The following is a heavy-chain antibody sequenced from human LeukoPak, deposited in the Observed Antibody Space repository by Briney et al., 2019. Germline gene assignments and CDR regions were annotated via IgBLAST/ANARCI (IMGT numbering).Heavy chain of an antibody. V-gene: IGHV4-59*01. J-gene: IGHJ4*02. CDR3: ATYSGSYPAFDY. CDR2: IYYSGST. Sequence: PSETLSLTCTVSGGSISSYYWSWIRQPPGKGLEWIGYIYYSGSTHYNPSLKSRVTISVDTSKKQFSLKLRSVTAADTAVYYCATYSGSYPAFDYWGQGTLVTVSS. D-gene: IGHD1-26*01. CDR1: GGSISSYY.